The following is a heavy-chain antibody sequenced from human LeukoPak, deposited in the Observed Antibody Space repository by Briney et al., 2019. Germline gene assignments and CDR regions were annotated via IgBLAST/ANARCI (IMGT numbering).Heavy chain of an antibody. CDR3: ARDSGTTGEVKFDP. J-gene: IGHJ5*02. Sequence: SETLSLPCTVSDNSFGDYYWSWIRQPAGTALEWIGRIYTSGTITYNPSLKSRVTMSVDTSKNQFSLKLSSVTAADTAVYYCARDSGTTGEVKFDPWGQGTLVTVSS. CDR2: IYTSGTI. V-gene: IGHV4-4*07. CDR1: DNSFGDYY. D-gene: IGHD3-10*01.